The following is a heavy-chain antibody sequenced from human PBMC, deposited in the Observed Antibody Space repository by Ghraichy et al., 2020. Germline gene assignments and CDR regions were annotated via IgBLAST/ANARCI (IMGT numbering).Heavy chain of an antibody. D-gene: IGHD4-17*01. V-gene: IGHV3-23*01. CDR3: AKNPPRMTTALFDY. CDR1: GFTFSSYA. CDR2: ISGSGGST. J-gene: IGHJ4*02. Sequence: GESLNISCAASGFTFSSYAMSWVRQAPGKGLEWVSAISGSGGSTYYADSVKGRFTISRDNSKNTLYLQMNSLRAEDTAVYYCAKNPPRMTTALFDYWGQGTLVTVSS.